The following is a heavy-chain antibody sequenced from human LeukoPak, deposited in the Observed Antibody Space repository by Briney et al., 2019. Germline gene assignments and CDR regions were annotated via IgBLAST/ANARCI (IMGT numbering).Heavy chain of an antibody. D-gene: IGHD2-2*01. J-gene: IGHJ4*02. Sequence: GGSLRLSCTASGFTFSDYWMTWIRQAPGKGLEWVANIKQDGSAKYYADSEKGRSTISRDNANNSLYLQMDSLRVEDTATYYCARWRGSSSERSDYWGQGTLVTVSS. CDR2: IKQDGSAK. CDR3: ARWRGSSSERSDY. CDR1: GFTFSDYW. V-gene: IGHV3-7*01.